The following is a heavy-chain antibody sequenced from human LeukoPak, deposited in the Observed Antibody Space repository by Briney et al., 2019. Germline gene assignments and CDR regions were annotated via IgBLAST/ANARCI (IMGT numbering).Heavy chain of an antibody. V-gene: IGHV3-7*01. D-gene: IGHD3-16*01. CDR3: ANTRNYDYGNDY. J-gene: IGHJ4*02. CDR1: GLTFSNYW. CDR2: VNEDGSAK. Sequence: PGGSLRLSCVVSGLTFSNYWMIWVRQAPGKGLESVAIVNEDGSAKYYLDSVKGRFTISRDNARNSLYLQMNSLRAEDTAVYYCANTRNYDYGNDYWGQGTLVTVSS.